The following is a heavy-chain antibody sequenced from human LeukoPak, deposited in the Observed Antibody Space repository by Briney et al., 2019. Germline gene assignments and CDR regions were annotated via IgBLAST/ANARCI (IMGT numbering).Heavy chain of an antibody. J-gene: IGHJ4*02. Sequence: SETLSLTCAVYGGSFSGYYWSSIRQPPGKGLEWIGEINHSGSTNYNPSLKSRVTISVDTSKNQFSLKLSSVTAADTAVYYCARRFFGSYYYFDYWGQGTLVTVSS. D-gene: IGHD1-26*01. CDR1: GGSFSGYY. CDR2: INHSGST. V-gene: IGHV4-34*01. CDR3: ARRFFGSYYYFDY.